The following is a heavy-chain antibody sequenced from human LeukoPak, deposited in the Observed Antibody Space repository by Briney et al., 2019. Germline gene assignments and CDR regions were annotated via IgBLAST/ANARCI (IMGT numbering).Heavy chain of an antibody. Sequence: GESLKISCKGSGYSFTSYWIGWVRQLPGKGLEWMGIIYHGDSDTRYSPSFQGQVTISADKSTNTAYLQWSSLNASATAMYYCARPYSGSYDYWGQGTLVTVSS. CDR1: GYSFTSYW. J-gene: IGHJ4*02. D-gene: IGHD1-26*01. CDR3: ARPYSGSYDY. V-gene: IGHV5-51*01. CDR2: IYHGDSDT.